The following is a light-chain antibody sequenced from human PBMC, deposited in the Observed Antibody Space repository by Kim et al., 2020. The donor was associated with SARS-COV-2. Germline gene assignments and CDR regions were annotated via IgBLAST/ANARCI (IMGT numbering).Light chain of an antibody. V-gene: IGKV3-20*01. CDR3: QQYGSSPFT. CDR2: GAS. CDR1: QSVSSSY. Sequence: YPGERATLACRASQSVSSSYLAWYQQKPGQAPRLLIYGASSRATGIPDRFSGSGSGTDFTLTISRLEPEDFAVYYCQQYGSSPFTFGGGTKVDIK. J-gene: IGKJ4*01.